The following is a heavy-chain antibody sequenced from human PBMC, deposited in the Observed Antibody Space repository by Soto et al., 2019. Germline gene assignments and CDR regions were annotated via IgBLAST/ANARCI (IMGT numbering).Heavy chain of an antibody. CDR2: IYSGGST. CDR1: GFTVSSNY. D-gene: IGHD3-3*01. J-gene: IGHJ6*02. CDR3: ARDPTYYDFWSGYYDPHGMDV. V-gene: IGHV3-53*01. Sequence: GGSLRLSCAASGFTVSSNYMSWVRQAPGKGLEWVSVIYSGGSTYYADSVKGRFTISRDNSKNTLYLQMNSLRAEDTAVYYCARDPTYYDFWSGYYDPHGMDVWGQGTTVTVSS.